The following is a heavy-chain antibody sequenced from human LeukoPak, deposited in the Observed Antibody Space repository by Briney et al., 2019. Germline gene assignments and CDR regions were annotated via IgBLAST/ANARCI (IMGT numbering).Heavy chain of an antibody. V-gene: IGHV3-11*04. Sequence: PGGSLRLSCAASGFTFSDYYMSWIRQAPGKGLEWVSYISSSGSTIYYEDSVKGRFTISRDNDKNSLYLQMNSLRAEDTAVYYCARTDLGYSYGNPDYWGQGTLVTVSS. CDR3: ARTDLGYSYGNPDY. J-gene: IGHJ4*02. D-gene: IGHD5-18*01. CDR1: GFTFSDYY. CDR2: ISSSGSTI.